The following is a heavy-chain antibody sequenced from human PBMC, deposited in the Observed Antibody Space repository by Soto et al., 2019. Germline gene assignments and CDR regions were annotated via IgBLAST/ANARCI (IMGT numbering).Heavy chain of an antibody. CDR2: ISYDGRQR. CDR1: GFTFSDDS. D-gene: IGHD2-21*01. CDR3: ARVAFLGNFSLFRCYQYSGMEL. J-gene: IGHJ6*02. V-gene: IGHV3-30*04. Sequence: QLVESGGGVVQPGRPLRLSCVASGFTFSDDSMHWVRQSPGMGLEWVSVISYDGRQRHYAESVMGRLSISRDNAKNTLYLHFNSLRLAGTASYYCARVAFLGNFSLFRCYQYSGMELWGQATTVIVSS.